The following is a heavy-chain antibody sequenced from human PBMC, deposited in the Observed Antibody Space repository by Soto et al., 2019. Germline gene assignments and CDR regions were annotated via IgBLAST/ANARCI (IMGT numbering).Heavy chain of an antibody. Sequence: VQLLESGGGLVQPGGSLRLSCAASGFTFSSYAMSWVRQAPGKGLEWVSAISGSGGSTYYADSVKGRFTISRDNSKNTLYLQINSLIAEDTGVYYCAKAPTVVTPFSPYYFDYWGQGTLVTVSS. CDR2: ISGSGGST. CDR3: AKAPTVVTPFSPYYFDY. D-gene: IGHD4-17*01. V-gene: IGHV3-23*01. J-gene: IGHJ4*02. CDR1: GFTFSSYA.